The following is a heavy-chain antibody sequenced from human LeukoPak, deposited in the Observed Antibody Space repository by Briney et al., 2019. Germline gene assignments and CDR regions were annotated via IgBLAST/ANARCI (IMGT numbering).Heavy chain of an antibody. CDR3: ARGWGSVGVHFDY. Sequence: GGSLRLSCAASGFTFSSYWMHWVRQAPGQGLVWVSRVNTDGRSTSYRDFVKGRFTVSRDNAKNTLHLQMNSLRADDTAVYYCARGWGSVGVHFDYWGRGTLVTVSS. CDR2: VNTDGRST. V-gene: IGHV3-74*01. J-gene: IGHJ4*02. CDR1: GFTFSSYW. D-gene: IGHD1-26*01.